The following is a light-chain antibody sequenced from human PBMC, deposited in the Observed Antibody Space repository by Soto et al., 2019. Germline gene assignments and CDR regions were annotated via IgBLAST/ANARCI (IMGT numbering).Light chain of an antibody. Sequence: EIVLTQSPATLSLSPGERATLSCRASQSVSSYLAWYQQKPGQAPRLLIYDASNRATGIPARFSGSGSGTDFTLTISSLEPEDFAVYYWQQRRNWRELTFGGGTKVEIK. CDR3: QQRRNWRELT. J-gene: IGKJ4*01. V-gene: IGKV3-11*01. CDR1: QSVSSY. CDR2: DAS.